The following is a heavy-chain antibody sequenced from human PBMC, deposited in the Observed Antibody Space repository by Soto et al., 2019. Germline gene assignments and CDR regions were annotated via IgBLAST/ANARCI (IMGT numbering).Heavy chain of an antibody. CDR1: GFTFSSYD. D-gene: IGHD3-9*01. J-gene: IGHJ5*02. V-gene: IGHV3-13*04. CDR2: IGTTGDT. CDR3: ATGLTLPVRPSFDT. Sequence: EVQLVESGGGLVQPGGSLRLSCSASGFTFSSYDMHWVRQGTGKGLEWVSAIGTTGDTYYAGSVKGRFTISRENAKNTVYLQMNRLRGDDTAVYFCATGLTLPVRPSFDTWGQGTLLTVSS.